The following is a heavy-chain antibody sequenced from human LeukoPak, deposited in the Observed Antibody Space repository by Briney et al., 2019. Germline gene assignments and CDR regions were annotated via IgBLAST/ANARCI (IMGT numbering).Heavy chain of an antibody. D-gene: IGHD3-22*01. Sequence: PGGSLRPSCAASGFTFSGSAMHWVRQASGKGLEWVGRIRSKANSYATAYAASVKGRFTISRDDSKNTAYLQMNSLKTEDTAVYYCTRRLQARDYYDSSGYYSDFDYWGQGTLVTVSS. CDR2: IRSKANSYAT. V-gene: IGHV3-73*01. CDR1: GFTFSGSA. CDR3: TRRLQARDYYDSSGYYSDFDY. J-gene: IGHJ4*02.